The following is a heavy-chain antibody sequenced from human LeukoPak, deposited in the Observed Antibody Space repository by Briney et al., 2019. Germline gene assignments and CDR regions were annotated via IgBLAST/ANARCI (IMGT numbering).Heavy chain of an antibody. Sequence: ASVKVSCKASGYTFTTYDINWVRQATGQGLEWMGWMDLNSGNTGYAQKFQGRVTMTRNTSIRTAYMELSSLRSEDTAVYYCARTYYYDSADFRILYGMDVWGQGTTVTVSS. D-gene: IGHD3-22*01. CDR3: ARTYYYDSADFRILYGMDV. V-gene: IGHV1-8*01. CDR2: MDLNSGNT. CDR1: GYTFTTYD. J-gene: IGHJ6*02.